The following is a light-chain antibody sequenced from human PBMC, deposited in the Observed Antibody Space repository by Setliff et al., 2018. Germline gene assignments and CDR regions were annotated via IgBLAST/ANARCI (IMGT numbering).Light chain of an antibody. J-gene: IGLJ1*01. V-gene: IGLV2-14*03. CDR3: SSYKSASTYV. Sequence: QSVLAQPASVSGSPGQSITISCTGTSSDVGVFNYVSWYQQHPGKAPKLMIYDVTSRPSGVSNRFSGSKSGNTASLTISGLQVEDEADYYCSSYKSASTYVFGTGTKVTVL. CDR1: SSDVGVFNY. CDR2: DVT.